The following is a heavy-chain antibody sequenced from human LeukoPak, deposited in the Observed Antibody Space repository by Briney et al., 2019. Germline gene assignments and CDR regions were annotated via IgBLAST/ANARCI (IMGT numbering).Heavy chain of an antibody. Sequence: PGGSLRLSCAASGFTFDDYGMSWVRQAPGKGLEWVSGINWNGGSTGYADSVKGRFTISRDNAKNSLYLQMNSLRAEDTALYHCARHSGSYFFDAFDIWGQGTMVTVSS. CDR2: INWNGGST. CDR3: ARHSGSYFFDAFDI. D-gene: IGHD1-26*01. J-gene: IGHJ3*02. CDR1: GFTFDDYG. V-gene: IGHV3-20*01.